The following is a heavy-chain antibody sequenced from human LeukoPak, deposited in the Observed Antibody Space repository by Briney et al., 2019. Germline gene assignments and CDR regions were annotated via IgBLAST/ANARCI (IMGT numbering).Heavy chain of an antibody. J-gene: IGHJ6*02. CDR1: GYTFTGYY. CDR2: INPNSGGT. CDR3: ARGNIVVVPAAKGRVGMDV. V-gene: IGHV1-2*02. Sequence: ASVKDSCKASGYTFTGYYMHWVRQAPGQGLEWMGWINPNSGGTNYAQKFQGRVTMTRDTSISTAYMELSRLRSDDTAVYYCARGNIVVVPAAKGRVGMDVWGQGTTVTVSS. D-gene: IGHD2-2*01.